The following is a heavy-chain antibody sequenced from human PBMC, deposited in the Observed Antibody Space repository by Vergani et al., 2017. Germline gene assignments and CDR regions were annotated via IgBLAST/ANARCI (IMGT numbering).Heavy chain of an antibody. V-gene: IGHV4-38-2*01. Sequence: QVQLQESGPGLVKPSETLSLTCAVSGYSISSGYYWGWIRQPPGKGLEWIGSIYHSGSTYYNPSLKSRVTISVDTSKNQFSLKLSSVTAADTAVYYCARHGGWFGELLYTHFDYWGQGTLVTVSS. D-gene: IGHD3-10*01. CDR1: GYSISSGYY. CDR3: ARHGGWFGELLYTHFDY. J-gene: IGHJ4*02. CDR2: IYHSGST.